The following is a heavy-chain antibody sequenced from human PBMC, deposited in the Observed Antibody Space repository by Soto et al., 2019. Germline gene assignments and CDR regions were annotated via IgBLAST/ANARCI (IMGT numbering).Heavy chain of an antibody. CDR3: ARDAYYDSSGNLAADINWFDP. J-gene: IGHJ5*02. D-gene: IGHD3-22*01. CDR2: TYYRSKWYN. V-gene: IGHV6-1*01. Sequence: SQTLSLTCAISGDSVSSNSAAWNWIRQSPSRGLEWLGRTYYRSKWYNDYAVSVKSRITINPDTSKNQFSLQLNSVTPEDTAVYYCARDAYYDSSGNLAADINWFDPWGQGTLVTVSS. CDR1: GDSVSSNSAA.